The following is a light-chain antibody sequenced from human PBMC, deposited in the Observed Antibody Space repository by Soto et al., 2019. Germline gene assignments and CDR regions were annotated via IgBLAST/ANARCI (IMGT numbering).Light chain of an antibody. J-gene: IGKJ4*01. CDR2: GPA. V-gene: IGKV3-20*01. CDR3: QQYGSSPT. CDR1: QSVSSVY. Sequence: EIVLTQSPGTLSLSPGERATLSCRASQSVSSVYLAWYQQKPGQAPRLLIFGPATRATGIPDRFSGSGSGTDLTLTISRLEPEDFAVYYCQQYGSSPTFGGGTKVDIK.